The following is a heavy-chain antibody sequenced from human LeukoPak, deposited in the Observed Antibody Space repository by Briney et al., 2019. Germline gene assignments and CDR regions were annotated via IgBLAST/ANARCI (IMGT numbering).Heavy chain of an antibody. CDR2: IKQDGSVK. D-gene: IGHD3-16*01. CDR3: ARLLGDSTIYDL. J-gene: IGHJ5*02. CDR1: GFTVSSNY. V-gene: IGHV3-7*01. Sequence: GGSLRLSCAASGFTVSSNYMSWVRQAPGKGLEWVATIKQDGSVKRFVDSVMGRFIISRDNVENSLSLQMDSLRVEDTAMYYCARLLGDSTIYDLWGQGTRVTVSS.